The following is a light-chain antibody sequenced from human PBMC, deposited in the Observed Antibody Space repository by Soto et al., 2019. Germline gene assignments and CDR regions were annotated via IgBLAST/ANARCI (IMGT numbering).Light chain of an antibody. CDR2: EVS. J-gene: IGLJ1*01. V-gene: IGLV2-14*01. CDR3: VSYTTSASYV. Sequence: QSVLTQPPSASGTPGQRITISCTGSSSDIGYNYVSWYQQHPGKAPQLMIYEVSNRPSGVSNRFSGSKSGNTASLTISGLQSEDEADYYCVSYTTSASYVFGTGTKVTVL. CDR1: SSDIGYNY.